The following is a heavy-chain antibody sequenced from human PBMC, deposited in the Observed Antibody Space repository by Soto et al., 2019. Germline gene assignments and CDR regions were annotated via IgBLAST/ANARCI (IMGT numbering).Heavy chain of an antibody. V-gene: IGHV1-2*02. CDR3: ARPYCGTNSCHNWFDP. J-gene: IGHJ5*02. CDR2: INPNSGGT. D-gene: IGHD2-21*01. Sequence: ASVKVSCKASGYIFTGYYMNWVRQAPGQGLEWMGGINPNSGGTNYAQKFQGRVTMTTDTSTSTAYMELSGLRSDDTAIYYCARPYCGTNSCHNWFDPWGQGTLVTVSS. CDR1: GYIFTGYY.